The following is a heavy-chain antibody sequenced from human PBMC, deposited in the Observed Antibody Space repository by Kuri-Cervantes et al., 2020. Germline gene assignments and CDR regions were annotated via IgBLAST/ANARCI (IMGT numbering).Heavy chain of an antibody. CDR2: INHSGST. CDR1: GGSFSGYY. V-gene: IGHV4-34*01. D-gene: IGHD2-15*01. J-gene: IGHJ3*02. CDR3: ARSIVVVITAINAFDI. Sequence: SQTLSLTCAVYGGSFSGYYWSWIRQPPGKGLEWIGEINHSGSTNYNPSLKSRVTISVDKSKNQFSLKLSSVTAADTAVYYCARSIVVVITAINAFDIWGRGTMVTVSS.